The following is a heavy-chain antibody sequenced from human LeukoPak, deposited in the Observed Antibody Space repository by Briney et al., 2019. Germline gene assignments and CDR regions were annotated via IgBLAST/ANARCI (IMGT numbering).Heavy chain of an antibody. D-gene: IGHD3-22*01. CDR3: ARGGRLDYYDSSGYPYYFDY. Sequence: SETLSLTCAVYGGSFSGYYWSWIRQPPGKGLEWIGEINHSGSTNYNPSLKSRVTISVDTSKNQFSLKLSSVTAADTAVYYCARGGRLDYYDSSGYPYYFDYWGQGTLVTVSS. CDR1: GGSFSGYY. J-gene: IGHJ4*02. V-gene: IGHV4-34*01. CDR2: INHSGST.